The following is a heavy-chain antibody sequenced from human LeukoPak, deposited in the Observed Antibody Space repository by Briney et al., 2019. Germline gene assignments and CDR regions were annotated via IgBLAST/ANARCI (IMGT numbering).Heavy chain of an antibody. J-gene: IGHJ4*02. CDR3: ARDGPATDTDLDC. Sequence: GGSLRLSCAASGFSFSSHGMNWVCQPPATGLRWVATIKGDGSEKFYVDSVKGRFTISRDNAKNSLYLQMNILRAEDTAVYYCARDGPATDTDLDCWGQGTLVIVSS. CDR1: GFSFSSHG. V-gene: IGHV3-7*01. D-gene: IGHD6-13*01. CDR2: IKGDGSEK.